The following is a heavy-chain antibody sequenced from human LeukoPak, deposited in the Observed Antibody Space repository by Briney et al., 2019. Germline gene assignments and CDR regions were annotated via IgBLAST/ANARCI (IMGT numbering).Heavy chain of an antibody. CDR3: TRGYPIFDY. CDR2: INTDGSST. D-gene: IGHD3-16*02. J-gene: IGHJ4*02. V-gene: IGHV3-74*01. Sequence: PGGSLRLSCAASGFTFNSYWMHWVRQAPGRGLVWVSRINTDGSSTSYADSVKGRFTISRDNAKNTLYLQMNSLRVEDTAVHYCTRGYPIFDYWGQGTLVTVSS. CDR1: GFTFNSYW.